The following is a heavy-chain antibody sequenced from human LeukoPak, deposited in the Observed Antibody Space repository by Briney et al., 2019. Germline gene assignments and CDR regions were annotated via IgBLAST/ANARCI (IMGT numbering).Heavy chain of an antibody. CDR2: INPNSGGT. CDR1: GYTFTGYY. Sequence: GASVKVSCKASGYTFTGYYMHWVRQAPGQGLEWMGWINPNSGGTNYAQKFQGRVTMTRDTSISTAYMELSRLRSEDTAVYYCARDLDMRRVGVAGRSNWYFDLWGRGTLVTVSS. J-gene: IGHJ2*01. D-gene: IGHD3-3*01. CDR3: ARDLDMRRVGVAGRSNWYFDL. V-gene: IGHV1-2*02.